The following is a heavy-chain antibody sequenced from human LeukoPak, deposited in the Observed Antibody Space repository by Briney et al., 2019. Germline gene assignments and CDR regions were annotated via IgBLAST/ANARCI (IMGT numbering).Heavy chain of an antibody. CDR2: IDHSGST. D-gene: IGHD3-10*01. J-gene: IGHJ4*02. Sequence: SETLSLTCAVYGGSFSGYYWSWIRQPPGKGLEWIGEIDHSGSTNYNPSLKSRVTISVDTSKNQFSLKLSSVTAADTAVYYCARQAENGSGSYYNYWGQGTLVTVSS. CDR1: GGSFSGYY. CDR3: ARQAENGSGSYYNY. V-gene: IGHV4-34*01.